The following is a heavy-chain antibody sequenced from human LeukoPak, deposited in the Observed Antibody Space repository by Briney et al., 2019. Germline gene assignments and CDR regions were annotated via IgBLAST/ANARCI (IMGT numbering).Heavy chain of an antibody. D-gene: IGHD3-3*01. J-gene: IGHJ5*02. CDR2: ISGSGGST. Sequence: GGSLRLSCAASGFTFSSYAMSWVRQAPGKGLEWVSAISGSGGSTYYADSVKGRFTISRDNSKNTLYLQMNSLRAEDTAVYYCAKSPSQVYYDFWSGSYNWFDPWGQGTLVTVSS. CDR1: GFTFSSYA. CDR3: AKSPSQVYYDFWSGSYNWFDP. V-gene: IGHV3-23*01.